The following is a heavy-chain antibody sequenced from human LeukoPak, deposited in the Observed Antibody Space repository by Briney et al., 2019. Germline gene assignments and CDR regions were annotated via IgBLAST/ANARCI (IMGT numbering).Heavy chain of an antibody. D-gene: IGHD3-3*01. Sequence: PGGSLRLSCAASGFTFSSYSMNWVRQAPGKGLEWVSSISSSSSYIYYADSVKGRFTISRDNAKNSLYLQMNSLRAEDTAVYYCAKENALDFWSGYDAFDIWGQGTMVTVSS. CDR3: AKENALDFWSGYDAFDI. J-gene: IGHJ3*02. CDR1: GFTFSSYS. CDR2: ISSSSSYI. V-gene: IGHV3-21*04.